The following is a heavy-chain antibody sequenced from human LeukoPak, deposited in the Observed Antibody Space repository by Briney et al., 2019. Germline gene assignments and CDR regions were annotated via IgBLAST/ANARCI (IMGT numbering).Heavy chain of an antibody. V-gene: IGHV3-23*01. CDR3: AKDSGDYYDSSGYYYEAVGYFDY. Sequence: PGGSLRLSCAASGFTFSNYNMNWVRQAPGKGLEWVSAISGSGGSTYYADSVKGRFTISRDNSKNTLYLQMNSLRAEDTAVYYCAKDSGDYYDSSGYYYEAVGYFDYWGQGTLVTVSS. D-gene: IGHD3-22*01. J-gene: IGHJ4*02. CDR2: ISGSGGST. CDR1: GFTFSNYN.